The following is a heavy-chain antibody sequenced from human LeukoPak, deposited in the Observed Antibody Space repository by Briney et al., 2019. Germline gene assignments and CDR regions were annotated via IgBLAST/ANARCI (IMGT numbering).Heavy chain of an antibody. CDR3: AIVSSSWYYYGMDV. CDR2: ISGSGGST. D-gene: IGHD6-13*01. V-gene: IGHV3-23*01. Sequence: HPGGSLRLSCAASGFTFSSYAMSWVRQAPGKGLEWVSAISGSGGSTYYADSVKGRFTISRDNSKNTLYLQMNSLRAEDTAVYYCAIVSSSWYYYGMDVWGQGTTVTVSS. J-gene: IGHJ6*02. CDR1: GFTFSSYA.